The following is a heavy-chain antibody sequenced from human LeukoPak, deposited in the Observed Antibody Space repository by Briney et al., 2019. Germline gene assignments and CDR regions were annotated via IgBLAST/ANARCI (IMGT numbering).Heavy chain of an antibody. J-gene: IGHJ6*02. V-gene: IGHV3-30*18. CDR2: VSYDGSNK. D-gene: IGHD6-13*01. CDR3: AKCAAAAGTLSSYGMDI. Sequence: GGSLRLSCAASGFTFSSYGMHWVRQAPGKGLEWVAAVSYDGSNKYFADSVKGRFTISRDNSSNTLYLQMNSLRAEDTAVYYCAKCAAAAGTLSSYGMDIWGQGTTVTVS. CDR1: GFTFSSYG.